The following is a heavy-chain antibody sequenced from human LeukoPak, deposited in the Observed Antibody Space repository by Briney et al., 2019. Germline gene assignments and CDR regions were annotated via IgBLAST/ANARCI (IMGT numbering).Heavy chain of an antibody. D-gene: IGHD4-17*01. V-gene: IGHV1-2*06. Sequence: ASVKVSCKASGYTFTGYYMHWVRQAPGHGLEWMGRINPNSGGTNYAQKFQGRVTMTRDTSISTAYMELSRLRSDDTAVYYCARVNGDFKNWFDPWGQGTLVTVSS. CDR3: ARVNGDFKNWFDP. J-gene: IGHJ5*02. CDR1: GYTFTGYY. CDR2: INPNSGGT.